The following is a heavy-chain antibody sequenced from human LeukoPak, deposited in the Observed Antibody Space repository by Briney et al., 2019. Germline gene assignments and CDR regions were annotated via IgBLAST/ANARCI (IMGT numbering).Heavy chain of an antibody. Sequence: ASVKVSCKASGYTFTGYYMHWVRQAPGQGLEWMGWINPNSGGTNYAQKFQGRVTMTRDTSISTAYMELSRLRSDDTGVYYCARASMDYYDSSGYCADYWGQGTLVTVSS. J-gene: IGHJ4*02. V-gene: IGHV1-2*02. CDR1: GYTFTGYY. D-gene: IGHD3-22*01. CDR2: INPNSGGT. CDR3: ARASMDYYDSSGYCADY.